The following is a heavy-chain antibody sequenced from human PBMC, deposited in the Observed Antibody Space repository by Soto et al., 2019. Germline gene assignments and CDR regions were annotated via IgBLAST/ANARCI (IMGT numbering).Heavy chain of an antibody. Sequence: QVQLVQSGAEVKKPGASVTVSCKTSGYTFSNYGINWVRQAPGQGLEWRGWISGYNGNTNYAQTVQGRVTMTTDTSTGTVYMELRSLKSDDTAIYYCSRFIMVGGWFDPNYYHGMEVWGQGTTVTVSS. CDR2: ISGYNGNT. V-gene: IGHV1-18*01. J-gene: IGHJ6*02. CDR3: SRFIMVGGWFDPNYYHGMEV. CDR1: GYTFSNYG. D-gene: IGHD6-19*01.